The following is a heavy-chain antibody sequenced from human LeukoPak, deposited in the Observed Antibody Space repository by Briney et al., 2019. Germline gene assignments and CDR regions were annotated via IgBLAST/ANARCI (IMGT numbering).Heavy chain of an antibody. CDR2: IRYDGSNK. J-gene: IGHJ4*02. V-gene: IGHV3-30*02. D-gene: IGHD6-13*01. CDR1: GFTFSSYG. Sequence: PGGSLRLSCAASGFTFSSYGMHWVRQAPGKGLEWVAFIRYDGSNKYYADSVKGRFTISRDNSKNTLYLQMNSPRAEDTAVYYCAKDRSSSQLYYFDYWGQGTLVTVSS. CDR3: AKDRSSSQLYYFDY.